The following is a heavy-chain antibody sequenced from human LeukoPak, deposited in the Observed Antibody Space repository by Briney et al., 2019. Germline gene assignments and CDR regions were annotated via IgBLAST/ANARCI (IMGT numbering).Heavy chain of an antibody. CDR3: ARDHPEGDYYYGMDV. V-gene: IGHV3-11*01. Sequence: GGSLRLSCAASGFTFSDYYMSWIRQAPGKGLEWVSYISGSGSTIYYADSVKGRFTISRDNAKNSLYLQMNSLRAEDTAVYYCARDHPEGDYYYGMDVWGQGTAVTVSS. CDR2: ISGSGSTI. J-gene: IGHJ6*02. D-gene: IGHD3-16*01. CDR1: GFTFSDYY.